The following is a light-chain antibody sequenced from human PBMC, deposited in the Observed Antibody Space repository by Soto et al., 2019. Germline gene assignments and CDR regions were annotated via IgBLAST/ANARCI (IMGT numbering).Light chain of an antibody. CDR3: PQYNNWPLIT. V-gene: IGKV3-15*01. CDR1: QSVGSS. CDR2: GAS. J-gene: IGKJ5*01. Sequence: EIVMTQSPATLSVSPGERATLSCRASQSVGSSLAWYQQKPGQAPRLLIYGASTRATGIPARFSGSGSGTEFTLTISSLQSEDFVVCYCPQYNNWPLITFGQGTRLEIE.